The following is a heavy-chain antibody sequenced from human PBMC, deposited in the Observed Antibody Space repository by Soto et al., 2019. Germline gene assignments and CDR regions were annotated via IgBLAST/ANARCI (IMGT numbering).Heavy chain of an antibody. CDR2: IWYDGTNA. J-gene: IGHJ6*02. Sequence: QVQLVESGGGVVQPGRSLRLSCAASGITFSSYGMHWVRQAPGKGLQWVAVIWYDGTNAYYADSVKGRFTISRDNSKDTLYLEMNNLRAEDTAVYYCARVEAPLIHSDHYYYGMDVWGQGTTVTV. V-gene: IGHV3-33*08. D-gene: IGHD5-18*01. CDR3: ARVEAPLIHSDHYYYGMDV. CDR1: GITFSSYG.